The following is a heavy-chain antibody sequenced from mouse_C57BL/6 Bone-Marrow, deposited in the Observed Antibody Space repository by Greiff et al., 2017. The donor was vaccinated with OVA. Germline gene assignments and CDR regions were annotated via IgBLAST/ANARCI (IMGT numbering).Heavy chain of an antibody. Sequence: QVHLKQSGPELVKPGASVKISCKASGYAFSSSWMNWVKQRPGKGLEWIGRIYPGDGDTNYNGKFKGKATLTADKSSSTAYMQLSSLTSEDSAVYFCARIYYYGSSQSFFDYWGQGTTLTVSS. CDR2: IYPGDGDT. CDR3: ARIYYYGSSQSFFDY. D-gene: IGHD1-1*01. CDR1: GYAFSSSW. J-gene: IGHJ2*01. V-gene: IGHV1-82*01.